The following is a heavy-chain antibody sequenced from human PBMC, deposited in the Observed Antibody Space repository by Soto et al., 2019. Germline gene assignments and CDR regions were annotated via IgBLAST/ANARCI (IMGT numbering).Heavy chain of an antibody. CDR1: GHKFTLYW. CDR3: ATHTHSYYYRMDI. CDR2: IYPGDSDT. V-gene: IGHV5-51*01. Sequence: PGESLKISCKASGHKFTLYWIGWVRQMPGKGLEWMGVIYPGDSDTKYSPSFQGQVTISVDKSINTAYLQWSRLKASDTATYYCATHTHSYYYRMDIWGQGTTVTVSS. J-gene: IGHJ6*02.